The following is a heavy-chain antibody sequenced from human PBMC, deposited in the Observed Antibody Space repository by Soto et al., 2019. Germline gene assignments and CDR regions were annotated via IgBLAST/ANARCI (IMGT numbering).Heavy chain of an antibody. V-gene: IGHV1-18*01. J-gene: IGHJ4*02. Sequence: QVQLVQSGAEVKKPGASVKVSCKASGYTFTSYGISWVRQAPGQGLEWMGWISAYNGNTNYAQKLQGRVTMTTDTSTSTAYMELRSLRSDDTAGDYCARDRGECSGGSCWAHVAYWGQGTLVTVSS. CDR2: ISAYNGNT. CDR1: GYTFTSYG. D-gene: IGHD2-15*01. CDR3: ARDRGECSGGSCWAHVAY.